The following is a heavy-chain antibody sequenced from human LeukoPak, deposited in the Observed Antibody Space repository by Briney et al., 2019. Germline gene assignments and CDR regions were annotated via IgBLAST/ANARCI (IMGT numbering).Heavy chain of an antibody. CDR2: IKRDGSEK. J-gene: IGHJ4*02. D-gene: IGHD3-10*01. CDR3: AREPNHYYGSGSYYKGTDY. V-gene: IGHV3-7*01. Sequence: PGGSLRLSCAASGFTFSSYWMSWVRQAPGKGLEWVANIKRDGSEKYYVDSVKGRFTISRDNAKNSLYLQMNSLRAEDTAVYYCAREPNHYYGSGSYYKGTDYWGQGTLVTVSS. CDR1: GFTFSSYW.